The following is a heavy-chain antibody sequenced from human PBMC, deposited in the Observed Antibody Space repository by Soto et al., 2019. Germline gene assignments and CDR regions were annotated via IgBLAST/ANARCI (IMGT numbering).Heavy chain of an antibody. CDR3: ARGPITGTTYFDY. Sequence: PGGSLRLSCAASGFTFSSYSMNWVRQAPGKGLEWVSSISSSSSYIYYADSVKGRFTISRDNAKNSLYLQMNSLRAEDTAVYYCARGPITGTTYFDYWGQGTLVTVSS. V-gene: IGHV3-21*01. D-gene: IGHD1-7*01. CDR1: GFTFSSYS. CDR2: ISSSSSYI. J-gene: IGHJ4*02.